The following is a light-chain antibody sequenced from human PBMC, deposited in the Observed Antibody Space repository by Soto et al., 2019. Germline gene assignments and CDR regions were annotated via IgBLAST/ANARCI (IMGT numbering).Light chain of an antibody. V-gene: IGLV1-40*01. J-gene: IGLJ3*02. CDR3: QSYDSSLSGWV. CDR1: SSNIGATYD. CDR2: TNT. Sequence: QAVVTQPPSVSGAPGQRVTISCTGSSSNIGATYDVHWYQQVPGTAPKLLIYTNTNRPSGVPDRFSGSKSGTSASLAIPGLQAEDEADYYCQSYDSSLSGWVFGGGTQLNVL.